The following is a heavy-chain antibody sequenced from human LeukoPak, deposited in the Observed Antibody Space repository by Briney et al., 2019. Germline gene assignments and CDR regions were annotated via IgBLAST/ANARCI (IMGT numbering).Heavy chain of an antibody. J-gene: IGHJ3*02. V-gene: IGHV3-9*03. CDR1: GFTFDDYA. Sequence: GRSLRLSCAASGFTFDDYAMHWVRQAPGKGLEWVSGISWNSGSIGYADSVKGRFTISRDNAKNSLYLQMNSLRAEDMALYYCAKEDGLGWGYYDFWSAYYPGAFDIWGQGTMVTVSS. D-gene: IGHD3-3*01. CDR3: AKEDGLGWGYYDFWSAYYPGAFDI. CDR2: ISWNSGSI.